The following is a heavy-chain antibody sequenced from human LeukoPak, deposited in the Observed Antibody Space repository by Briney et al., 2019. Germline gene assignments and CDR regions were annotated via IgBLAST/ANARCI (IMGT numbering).Heavy chain of an antibody. Sequence: GGSLRLSCAASGFTFSSYAMHWVRQAPGKGLEWVAVISYDGSNKYYADSVKGRFTISRDNSKNTLYLQMNSLRAEDTAVYYCVRDHYYNSSGYTFGYWGQGTLVTVSS. CDR1: GFTFSSYA. CDR3: VRDHYYNSSGYTFGY. J-gene: IGHJ4*02. CDR2: ISYDGSNK. D-gene: IGHD3-22*01. V-gene: IGHV3-30-3*01.